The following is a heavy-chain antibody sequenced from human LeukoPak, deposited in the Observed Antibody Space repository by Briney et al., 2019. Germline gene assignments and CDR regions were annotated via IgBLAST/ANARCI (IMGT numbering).Heavy chain of an antibody. CDR3: ARRGGYYDSSGYYNLDY. CDR1: GGTFSSYA. CDR2: IIPIFGTA. V-gene: IGHV1-69*06. Sequence: ASVTVSCKASGGTFSSYAISWVRQAPGQGLEWMGGIIPIFGTANYAQKFQGRVTITADKSTSTAYMELSSLRSEDTAVYYCARRGGYYDSSGYYNLDYWGQGTLVTVSS. D-gene: IGHD3-22*01. J-gene: IGHJ4*02.